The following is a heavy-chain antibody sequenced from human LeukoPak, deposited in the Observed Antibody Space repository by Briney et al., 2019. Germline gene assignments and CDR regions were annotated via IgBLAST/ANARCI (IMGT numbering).Heavy chain of an antibody. Sequence: GGSLRLSCAASGFTFSSYAMHWVRQAPGKGLEWVAVISYDGSNKYYADSVKGRFTISRDNSKNTLYLQVNSLRAEDTAVYYCAREGLRSTNPYFDYWGQGTLVTVSS. CDR2: ISYDGSNK. CDR1: GFTFSSYA. D-gene: IGHD5/OR15-5a*01. J-gene: IGHJ4*02. CDR3: AREGLRSTNPYFDY. V-gene: IGHV3-30-3*01.